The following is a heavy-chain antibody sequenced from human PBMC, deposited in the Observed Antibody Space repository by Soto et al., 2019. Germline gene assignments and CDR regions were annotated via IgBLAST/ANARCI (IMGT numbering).Heavy chain of an antibody. CDR1: GGSISSGGYS. CDR2: IYHSGST. Sequence: SETLSLTCAVSGGSISSGGYSWSWIRQPPGKGLEWIGYIYHSGSTYYNPSLKSRVTISVDRSTNQFSLKLSSVTAADTAVYYCARLYDSSGAFDYWGQGTLVTVSS. D-gene: IGHD3-22*01. CDR3: ARLYDSSGAFDY. V-gene: IGHV4-30-2*01. J-gene: IGHJ4*02.